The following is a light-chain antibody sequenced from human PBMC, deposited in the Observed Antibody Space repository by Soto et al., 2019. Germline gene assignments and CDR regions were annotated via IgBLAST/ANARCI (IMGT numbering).Light chain of an antibody. CDR1: SSDVGAYNY. CDR3: SSYTTSTTIE. V-gene: IGLV2-14*01. J-gene: IGLJ2*01. Sequence: QSALTQPASVSGSPGQSIIISCTGTSSDVGAYNYVSWYQQHPGKAPKLMIFEVSNRASGVSIRFSGSKSGNTASLTISGLQAEDEADYYCSSYTTSTTIEIGGGTKLTVL. CDR2: EVS.